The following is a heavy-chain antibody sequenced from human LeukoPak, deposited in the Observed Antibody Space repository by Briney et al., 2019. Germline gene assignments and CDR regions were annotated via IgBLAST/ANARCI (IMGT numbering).Heavy chain of an antibody. V-gene: IGHV1-2*02. D-gene: IGHD3-3*01. CDR3: ARESHYYDFWSGYFDY. J-gene: IGHJ4*02. CDR1: GYTFTGYY. Sequence: ASVKVSCKASGYTFTGYYMHWVRQAPGRGLEWMGWINPNSGGTNYAQKFQGRVTMTRDTSISTAYMELSRLRSDDTAVYYCARESHYYDFWSGYFDYWGQGTLVTVSS. CDR2: INPNSGGT.